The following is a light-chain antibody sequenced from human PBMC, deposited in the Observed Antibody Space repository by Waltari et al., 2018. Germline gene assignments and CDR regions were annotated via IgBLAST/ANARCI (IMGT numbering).Light chain of an antibody. CDR2: WAS. CDR3: QQYYRSRT. V-gene: IGKV4-1*01. CDR1: QSILYSSNDKND. Sequence: DIVMTQSPDSLAVSLGERATINCKSSQSILYSSNDKNDLAWYQQKPGQPPKLLIYWASTRESGVPDRFSGSGSGTDFTLTISSLQAEDVAVYYCQQYYRSRTFGQGTKVEIK. J-gene: IGKJ1*01.